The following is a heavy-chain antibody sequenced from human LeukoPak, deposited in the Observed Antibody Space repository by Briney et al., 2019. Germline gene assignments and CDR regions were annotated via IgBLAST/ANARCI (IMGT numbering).Heavy chain of an antibody. J-gene: IGHJ4*02. D-gene: IGHD4-23*01. Sequence: SETLSLTGAVYGGSFSGYYWSWIRQPPGKGLEWIGEINHSGSTNYNPSLKSRVTISVDTSKNQFSLKLSSVTAADTAVYYCARGGYGGNSVDYWGQGTLVTVSS. V-gene: IGHV4-34*01. CDR1: GGSFSGYY. CDR3: ARGGYGGNSVDY. CDR2: INHSGST.